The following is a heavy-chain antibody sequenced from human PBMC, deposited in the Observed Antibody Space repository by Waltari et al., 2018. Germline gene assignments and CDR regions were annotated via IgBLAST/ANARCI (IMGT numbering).Heavy chain of an antibody. CDR3: ARGYGGYDAPCCEAFDI. V-gene: IGHV4-31*01. J-gene: IGHJ3*02. CDR2: IYYSGST. D-gene: IGHD5-12*01. Sequence: QVQLQESGPGLVKPSQTLSLTCTVSGGSISSGGYYWSWIRQHPGKGLEWIGYIYYSGSTYYNPSLKSLVTISVDTSKNQFSLKLSSVTAADTAVYYCARGYGGYDAPCCEAFDIWGQGTMVTVSS. CDR1: GGSISSGGYY.